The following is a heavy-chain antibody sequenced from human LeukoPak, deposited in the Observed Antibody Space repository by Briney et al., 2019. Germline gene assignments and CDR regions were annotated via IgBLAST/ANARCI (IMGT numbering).Heavy chain of an antibody. CDR2: IYTRGSP. J-gene: IGHJ4*02. D-gene: IGHD1-7*01. V-gene: IGHV4-59*01. CDR3: VRDRELNY. Sequence: WXWXRQXXXXGLVWIGYIYTRGSPIYRPSLKSRAPISADTSKNQFSLQLSSVTAADTAVYYCVRDRELNYWGQGTLVTVSS.